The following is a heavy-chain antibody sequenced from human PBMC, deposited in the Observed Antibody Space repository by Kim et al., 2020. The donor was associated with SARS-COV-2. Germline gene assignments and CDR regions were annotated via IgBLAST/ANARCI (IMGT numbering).Heavy chain of an antibody. J-gene: IGHJ4*02. Sequence: GGSLRLTCAASGFTFSSYAMSWVRQAPGKGLEWVSAISGSGGSTYYADSVKGRFTISRDNSKNTLYLQMNSLRAEDTAVYYCAKDSGIGEYEYYFDYWGQGTLVTVSS. CDR3: AKDSGIGEYEYYFDY. CDR1: GFTFSSYA. D-gene: IGHD3-10*01. V-gene: IGHV3-23*01. CDR2: ISGSGGST.